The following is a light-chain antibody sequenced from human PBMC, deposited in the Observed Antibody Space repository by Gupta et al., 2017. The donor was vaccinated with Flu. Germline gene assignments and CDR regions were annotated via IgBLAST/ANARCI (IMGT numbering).Light chain of an antibody. CDR3: NSRDSSGNHVV. V-gene: IGLV3-19*01. J-gene: IGLJ2*01. CDR1: SLRSYY. Sequence: GQTVRITCQGDSLRSYYASWYQQKPGQAPVLVIYGKNNRPSGIPDRFSGSSSGNTASLTITGAQAEDEADYYCNSRDSSGNHVVFGGGTKLTVL. CDR2: GKN.